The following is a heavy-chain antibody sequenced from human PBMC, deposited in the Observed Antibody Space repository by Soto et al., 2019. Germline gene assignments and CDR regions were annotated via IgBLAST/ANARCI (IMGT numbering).Heavy chain of an antibody. V-gene: IGHV4-4*02. CDR3: ATSYGYGKRKADDY. CDR2: IYHSGST. CDR1: GGSISSSNW. D-gene: IGHD5-18*01. Sequence: QVQLQESGPGLVKPSGTLSLTCAVSGGSISSSNWWSWVRQPPEKGLEWIGEIYHSGSTIYNPSLKSRVTISVDKSKNQFSLRLSSVTAADTAVYYCATSYGYGKRKADDYWGQGTLVTVSS. J-gene: IGHJ4*02.